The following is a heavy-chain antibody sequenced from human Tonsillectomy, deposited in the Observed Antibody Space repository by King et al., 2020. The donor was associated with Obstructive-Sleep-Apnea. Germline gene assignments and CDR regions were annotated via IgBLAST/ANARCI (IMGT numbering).Heavy chain of an antibody. CDR2: IDPDSGGT. CDR1: GYTFTGYY. J-gene: IGHJ4*02. V-gene: IGHV1-2*04. Sequence: FQLVQSGAEVKKPGASVKVSCKASGYTFTGYYMHWVRQAPGQGLEWMGWIDPDSGGTNYAQKLQGWVTLTRDTSISTAYMELSRLRFDDTAVYYCARNSGYDYAIDYWDQGTLVTVSS. D-gene: IGHD5-12*01. CDR3: ARNSGYDYAIDY.